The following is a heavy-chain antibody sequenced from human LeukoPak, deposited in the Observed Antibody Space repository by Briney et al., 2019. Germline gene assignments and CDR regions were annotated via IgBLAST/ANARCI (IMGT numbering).Heavy chain of an antibody. V-gene: IGHV3-15*01. Sequence: GGSLRLSCAASGFTFSDSWMSWARQAPGKGLEWVGRIKSEKDGGTIDYAASVKGRFIISRDDSKDTLYLQMNSLKSEDTAVFYCTTDRDALRYWGQGTLVTVSS. J-gene: IGHJ4*02. CDR3: TTDRDALRY. CDR2: IKSEKDGGTI. CDR1: GFTFSDSW. D-gene: IGHD2-21*02.